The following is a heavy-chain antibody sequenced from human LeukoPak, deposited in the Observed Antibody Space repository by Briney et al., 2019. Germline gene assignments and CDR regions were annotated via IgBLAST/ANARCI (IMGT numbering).Heavy chain of an antibody. CDR1: GFTFSSYA. Sequence: GGSLRLSCAASGFTFSSYAMHWVRQARGKGLVYVSAISSNGGSKYYANSVKGRFNISRDNSKNTLYLQMGSLRAEDMAVYYCARRKQQWLVQDYWGQGTLVIVSA. CDR3: ARRKQQWLVQDY. D-gene: IGHD6-19*01. J-gene: IGHJ4*02. V-gene: IGHV3-64*01. CDR2: ISSNGGSK.